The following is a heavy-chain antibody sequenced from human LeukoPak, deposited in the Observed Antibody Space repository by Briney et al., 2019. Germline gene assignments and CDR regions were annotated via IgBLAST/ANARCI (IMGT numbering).Heavy chain of an antibody. D-gene: IGHD3-3*01. CDR2: IYTSGST. CDR1: GGSISSGSYY. CDR3: ASGYDFWSGYYFDY. J-gene: IGHJ4*02. V-gene: IGHV4-61*02. Sequence: SQTLSLTCTVPGGSISSGSYYWSWIRQPAGKGLEWIGRIYTSGSTNYNPSLKSRVTISVDTSKNQFSLKLSSVTAADTAVYYCASGYDFWSGYYFDYGGQGTLVTVSS.